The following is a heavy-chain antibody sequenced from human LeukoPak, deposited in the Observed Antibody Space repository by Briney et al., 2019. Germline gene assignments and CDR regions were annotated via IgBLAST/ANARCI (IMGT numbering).Heavy chain of an antibody. D-gene: IGHD1-7*01. CDR1: GFTFSSYA. J-gene: IGHJ6*03. Sequence: GGSLRLSCAASGFTFSSYAMSWVRQAPGKGLEWVSAISGSGGSTYYADSVKGRFTISRDNSKNPLYLQTNSLRAEDTAVYYCAKSRLLELPYMDVWGKGTTVTVSS. V-gene: IGHV3-23*01. CDR2: ISGSGGST. CDR3: AKSRLLELPYMDV.